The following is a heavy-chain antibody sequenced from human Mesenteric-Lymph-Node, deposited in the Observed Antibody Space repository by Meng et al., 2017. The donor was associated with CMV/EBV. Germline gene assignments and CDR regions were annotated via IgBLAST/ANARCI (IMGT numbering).Heavy chain of an antibody. CDR3: AREAVTGSTWYTSRGYYFDY. V-gene: IGHV3-66*02. J-gene: IGHJ4*02. D-gene: IGHD6-13*01. CDR1: GFTVSSHY. CDR2: IYSGGNT. Sequence: GESLKISCAASGFTVSSHYMSWVRQAPGKGLEWVSFIYSGGNTYYADSVKGRFTISRDNSKNTLYLQMNSLRVEDTAVYYCAREAVTGSTWYTSRGYYFDYWGQGTLVTVSS.